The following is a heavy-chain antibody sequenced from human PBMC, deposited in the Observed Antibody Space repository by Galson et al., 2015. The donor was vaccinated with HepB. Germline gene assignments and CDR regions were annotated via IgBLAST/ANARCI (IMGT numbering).Heavy chain of an antibody. D-gene: IGHD6-13*01. V-gene: IGHV3-33*01. Sequence: SLRLSCAASGFTFSSYGMHWVRQAPGKGLEWVAVIWYDGSNKYYADSVKGRFTISRDNSKNTLYLQMNSLRAEDTAVYYCARVGGAAAGTGIYYYYGMDVWGQGTTVTVSS. CDR1: GFTFSSYG. CDR2: IWYDGSNK. CDR3: ARVGGAAAGTGIYYYYGMDV. J-gene: IGHJ6*02.